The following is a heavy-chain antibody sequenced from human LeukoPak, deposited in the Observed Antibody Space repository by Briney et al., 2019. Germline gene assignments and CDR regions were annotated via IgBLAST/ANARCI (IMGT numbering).Heavy chain of an antibody. CDR3: AREGTMVRGVIHY. V-gene: IGHV3-30*04. CDR1: GFTFSSYA. CDR2: ISYDGSNK. J-gene: IGHJ4*02. Sequence: GRSLRLSCAASGFTFSSYAMHWVRQAPGKGLEWVAVISYDGSNKYYADSVKGRFTISRDNSKNTLYQQMNSLRAEDTAVYYCAREGTMVRGVIHYWGQGTLVTVSS. D-gene: IGHD3-10*01.